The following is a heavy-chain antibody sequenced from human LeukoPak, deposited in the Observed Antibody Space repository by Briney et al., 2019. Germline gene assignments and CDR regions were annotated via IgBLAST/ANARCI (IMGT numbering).Heavy chain of an antibody. J-gene: IGHJ6*03. CDR1: GFTFSDYY. D-gene: IGHD3-3*01. CDR2: ISSSGSTI. CDR3: ARARYDFWSGYYYYYYYMDV. V-gene: IGHV3-11*01. Sequence: GGSLRLSCAASGFTFSDYYMSWIRQAPGKGLEWVSYISSSGSTIYYADSVKGRFTISRDNAKNSLYLQMNSLRAEDTAVYYCARARYDFWSGYYYYYYYMDVWGKGTTVTVSS.